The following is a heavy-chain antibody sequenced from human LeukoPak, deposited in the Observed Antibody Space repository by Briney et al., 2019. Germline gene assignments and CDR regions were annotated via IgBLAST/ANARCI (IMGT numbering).Heavy chain of an antibody. V-gene: IGHV2-5*02. CDR3: AHRSYGDYEYGDYFDY. D-gene: IGHD4-17*01. CDR2: IYWDDDK. CDR1: GVSLSTSGVG. J-gene: IGHJ4*02. Sequence: SGPTLVKPTQTLTLTCTFSGVSLSTSGVGVGWIRQPPGKALEWLALIYWDDDKRYSPSLKSRLTITKDTSKNQVVLTMTNMDPVDTATYYCAHRSYGDYEYGDYFDYWGQGTLVTVSS.